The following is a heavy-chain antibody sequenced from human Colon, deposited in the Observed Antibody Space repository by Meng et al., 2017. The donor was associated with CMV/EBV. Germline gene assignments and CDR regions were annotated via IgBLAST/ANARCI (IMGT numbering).Heavy chain of an antibody. CDR2: INHSGST. D-gene: IGHD2-2*02. J-gene: IGHJ6*02. CDR1: GGSFSGYY. CDR3: ARVHAGLGYCSSTSCYKGIYYYYGMDV. V-gene: IGHV4-34*01. Sequence: SETLSLTCAVYGGSFSGYYWSWIRQPPGKGLEWIGEINHSGSTNYNPSLKSRVTISVDTSKNQFSLKLSSVTAADTAVYYCARVHAGLGYCSSTSCYKGIYYYYGMDVWGQGTTVTVSS.